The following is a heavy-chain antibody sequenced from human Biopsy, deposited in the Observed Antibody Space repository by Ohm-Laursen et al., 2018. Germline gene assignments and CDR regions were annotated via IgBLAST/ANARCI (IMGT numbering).Heavy chain of an antibody. D-gene: IGHD2-2*01. CDR3: ARIPILIVPAALVYRHRRHLQGLDV. V-gene: IGHV2-70*16. Sequence: PTQTLTLTFTLSGFSVNTRGMSVTWIRQAPGKALEWLARIDWDDAKFYRESLKTRLAISKDTSENHVVLTLSDVDPVDTATYYCARIPILIVPAALVYRHRRHLQGLDVWGQGTTVIVSS. CDR1: GFSVNTRGMS. J-gene: IGHJ6*02. CDR2: IDWDDAK.